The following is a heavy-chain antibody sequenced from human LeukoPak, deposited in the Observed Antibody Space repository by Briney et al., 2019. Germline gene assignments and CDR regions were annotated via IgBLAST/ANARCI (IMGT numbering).Heavy chain of an antibody. V-gene: IGHV5-51*01. D-gene: IGHD6-19*01. CDR3: ARGWNFDY. CDR2: INPGDSDT. Sequence: GESLKISCKGSGYTFTNYWIGWVRQMPGKGLEWMGIINPGDSDTRYSPSFQGQVTFSADKSISTTYLQWSSLKAADSAIYHCARGWNFDYWGQGTLVTVSS. CDR1: GYTFTNYW. J-gene: IGHJ4*02.